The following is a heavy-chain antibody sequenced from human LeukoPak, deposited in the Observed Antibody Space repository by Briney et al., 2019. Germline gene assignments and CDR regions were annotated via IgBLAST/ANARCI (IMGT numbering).Heavy chain of an antibody. CDR2: IWYDGSNK. D-gene: IGHD4-11*01. CDR3: VRVGYTNYGIDC. J-gene: IGHJ4*02. V-gene: IGHV3-33*01. Sequence: GGSLRLSCAVSGFTFSSYGMHWVRQAPGRGLEWVAVIWYDGSNKYYADSVKGRFTISRDSSKNTLYLQMNSLRAEDTAVYYCVRVGYTNYGIDCWGQGTLVTVSS. CDR1: GFTFSSYG.